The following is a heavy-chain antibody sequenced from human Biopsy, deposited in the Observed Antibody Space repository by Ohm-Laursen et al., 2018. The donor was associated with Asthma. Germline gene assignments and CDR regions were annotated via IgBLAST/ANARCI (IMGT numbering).Heavy chain of an antibody. CDR2: ISYTGNT. D-gene: IGHD7-27*01. Sequence: PSDTLSLTCTVSGGSMSSSSYSWGWIRQPPGKGLEWIGSISYTGNTGIPSLRSRVTLSVDTSKNNFSLKLTSVTAADTAVFYCARHWNWGSFFDYWGQGMLVTVSS. J-gene: IGHJ4*02. CDR1: GGSMSSSSYS. V-gene: IGHV4-39*01. CDR3: ARHWNWGSFFDY.